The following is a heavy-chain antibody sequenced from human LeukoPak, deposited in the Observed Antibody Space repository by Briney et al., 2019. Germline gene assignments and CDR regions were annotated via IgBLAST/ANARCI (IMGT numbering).Heavy chain of an antibody. CDR2: ISGSGGST. Sequence: GGSLRLSCAASGFTFSSYAMSWVRQAPGKGLEWVSAISGSGGSTYYADSVKGRFTISRDNSKNTLYLQMNSLRAEDTAVYYCAKCRSPHYDSSGFGDIWGQGTMVTVSS. J-gene: IGHJ3*02. V-gene: IGHV3-23*01. CDR1: GFTFSSYA. CDR3: AKCRSPHYDSSGFGDI. D-gene: IGHD3-3*01.